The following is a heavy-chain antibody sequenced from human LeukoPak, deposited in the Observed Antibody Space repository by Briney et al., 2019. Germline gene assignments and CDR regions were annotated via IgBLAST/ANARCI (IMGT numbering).Heavy chain of an antibody. CDR3: AKSGGYGLIDY. J-gene: IGHJ4*02. CDR1: GASISSTPYY. D-gene: IGHD1-26*01. CDR2: ICYTGST. V-gene: IGHV4-39*01. Sequence: PSETLSLTCAVSGASISSTPYYWGWIRQPPGKGLEWIGNICYTGSTYYNASLQSRVTISIDTSKNQFSLRLNSVTAADTAMYYCAKSGGYGLIDYWGQGTLVTVSS.